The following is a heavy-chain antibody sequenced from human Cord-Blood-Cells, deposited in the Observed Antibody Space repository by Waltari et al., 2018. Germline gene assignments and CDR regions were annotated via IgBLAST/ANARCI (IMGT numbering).Heavy chain of an antibody. CDR3: ARIPYSGSYYRDYYYNMDV. J-gene: IGHJ6*03. CDR2: IFSNDEK. V-gene: IGHV2-26*01. CDR1: RLSPTNPRMG. D-gene: IGHD1-26*01. Sequence: QVTLKVSGSVLLKLTETFPLTRTVSRLSPTNPRMGVTWIRQPPGKALAWLPHIFSNDEKSYSTSLKSRRTISKDTSKGQVVLTMSNVDPVDTATYYCARIPYSGSYYRDYYYNMDVWGKGTTVTVAS.